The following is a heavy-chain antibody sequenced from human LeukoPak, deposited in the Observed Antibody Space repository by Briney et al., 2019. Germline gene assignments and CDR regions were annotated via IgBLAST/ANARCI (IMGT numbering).Heavy chain of an antibody. D-gene: IGHD6-19*01. J-gene: IGHJ4*02. Sequence: GASVKVSCKASGGTFISYAIRWVRQAPGQGLEWMGRIIPILGIANYAQKFQGRVTITADKSTSTAYMELSSLRSEDTAVYYCATLGTVADIDYWGQGTLVTVSS. V-gene: IGHV1-69*04. CDR2: IIPILGIA. CDR3: ATLGTVADIDY. CDR1: GGTFISYA.